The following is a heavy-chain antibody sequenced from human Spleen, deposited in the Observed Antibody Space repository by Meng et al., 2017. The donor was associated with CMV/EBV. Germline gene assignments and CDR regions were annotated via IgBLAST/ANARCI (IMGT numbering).Heavy chain of an antibody. CDR2: ISSSRSYI. J-gene: IGHJ4*02. CDR1: GFSFSTYT. CDR3: ARYYDFWSGYYFDF. Sequence: GGSPRLSCAPSGFSFSTYTLHWVRQAPGKGLEWVASISSSRSYINYADPVKGRFTISRDNAKDSLYLQMSSLRAEDTALYYCARYYDFWSGYYFDFWGQGTPVTVSS. D-gene: IGHD3-3*01. V-gene: IGHV3-21*06.